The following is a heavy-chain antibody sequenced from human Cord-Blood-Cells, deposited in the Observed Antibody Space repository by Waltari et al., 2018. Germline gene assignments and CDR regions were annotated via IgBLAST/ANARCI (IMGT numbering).Heavy chain of an antibody. Sequence: QVLLVQSGAEVTKPWSSVMVSCQASAATFSSYALSWVRQAPGQGLEPMGGIIPIFGTSHTAQKFQGSVAITADDSTGTAYMELSSLGSEDTAVYYCARGSKPIFGVVIIRVYYYYGMDVWGQGTTVTVSS. J-gene: IGHJ6*02. CDR3: ARGSKPIFGVVIIRVYYYYGMDV. CDR1: AATFSSYA. CDR2: IIPIFGTS. D-gene: IGHD3-3*01. V-gene: IGHV1-69*01.